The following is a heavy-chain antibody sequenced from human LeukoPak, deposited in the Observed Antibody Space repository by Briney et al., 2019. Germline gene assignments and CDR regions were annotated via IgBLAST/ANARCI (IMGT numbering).Heavy chain of an antibody. CDR2: ISSSVYI. Sequence: PGGSLRLPCAASGFTFRSYSVNWVRHSPGKGLEWVSYISSSVYIYYADSGKGPFTISRNNAKNPLYLQMNSLRAEDTAVYYCAGVLGPNWFDPWGQGTLVTVSS. V-gene: IGHV3-21*01. J-gene: IGHJ5*02. CDR1: GFTFRSYS. CDR3: AGVLGPNWFDP.